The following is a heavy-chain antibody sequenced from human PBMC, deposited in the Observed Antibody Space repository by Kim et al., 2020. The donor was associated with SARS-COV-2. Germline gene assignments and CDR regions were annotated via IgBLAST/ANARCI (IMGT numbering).Heavy chain of an antibody. CDR1: GFTFSSYW. J-gene: IGHJ3*02. CDR2: IKTDGSWT. Sequence: GGSLRLSCAASGFTFSSYWMYWVRLVPGKGLVSVAIIKTDGSWTGYADSVKGRFTISRDNAKNMLYLQMNSLRAEDTAVYYCARASSGTSDIWGQGTSVT. D-gene: IGHD2-15*01. V-gene: IGHV3-74*01. CDR3: ARASSGTSDI.